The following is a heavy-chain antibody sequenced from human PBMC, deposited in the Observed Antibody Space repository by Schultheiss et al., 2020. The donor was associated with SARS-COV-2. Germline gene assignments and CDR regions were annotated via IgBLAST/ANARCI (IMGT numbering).Heavy chain of an antibody. J-gene: IGHJ4*02. CDR3: TTRGVVPAAIRRGDIDY. CDR2: IKSKTDGGTT. Sequence: GGSLRLSCAASGFTFSNAWMSWVRQAPGKGLEWVGRIKSKTDGGTTDYAAPVKGRFTISRDDSKNTLYLQMNSLKTEDTAVYYCTTRGVVPAAIRRGDIDYWGQGTLVTVSS. V-gene: IGHV3-15*01. CDR1: GFTFSNAW. D-gene: IGHD2-2*02.